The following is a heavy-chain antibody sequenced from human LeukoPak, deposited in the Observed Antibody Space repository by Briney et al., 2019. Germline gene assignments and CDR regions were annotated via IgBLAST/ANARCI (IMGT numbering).Heavy chain of an antibody. Sequence: SETLSLTCTVSGGSISSYYWSWVRQPAGKGLEWIGRIYTSGSTNYNPSLKSRVTMSVDTSKNQFSLKLSSVTAADPAVYYCARGWPVSSRWYNWFDPWGQGTLVTVSS. D-gene: IGHD6-13*01. CDR1: GGSISSYY. J-gene: IGHJ5*02. CDR2: IYTSGST. V-gene: IGHV4-4*07. CDR3: ARGWPVSSRWYNWFDP.